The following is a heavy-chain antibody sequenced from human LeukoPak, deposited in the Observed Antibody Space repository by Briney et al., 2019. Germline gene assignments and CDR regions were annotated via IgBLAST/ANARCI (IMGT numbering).Heavy chain of an antibody. J-gene: IGHJ3*02. CDR2: ISGSGGST. CDR3: AKDLQDSWGAFDI. V-gene: IGHV3-23*01. Sequence: GGSLRLSCAASGFTFSNYAMSWVRQAPGSGLEWVSAISGSGGSTYYADSVKGRFTISRDNSKNTLYLQMNSLRAEDTAVYYCAKDLQDSWGAFDIWGQGTMVTVSS. D-gene: IGHD1-26*01. CDR1: GFTFSNYA.